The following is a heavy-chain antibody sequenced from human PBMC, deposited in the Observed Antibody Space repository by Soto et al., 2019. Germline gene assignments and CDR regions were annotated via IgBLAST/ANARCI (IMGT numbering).Heavy chain of an antibody. D-gene: IGHD3-22*01. J-gene: IGHJ3*02. CDR1: GFPFDDYA. V-gene: IGHV3-9*01. CDR3: LRSGYLTVLAFDI. CDR2: ITWNSGKI. Sequence: EVQLVESGGGLVQPGRSLRLSCAASGFPFDDYAMHWVRQAPGKGLEWVSGITWNSGKIGYADSVKGRFTISRDNAKNSLYLQMNSVRPEDTALYYCLRSGYLTVLAFDIWGQGTMVTVSS.